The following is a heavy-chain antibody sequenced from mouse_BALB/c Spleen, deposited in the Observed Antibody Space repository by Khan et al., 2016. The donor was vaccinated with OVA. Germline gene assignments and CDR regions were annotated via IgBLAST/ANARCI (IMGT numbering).Heavy chain of an antibody. D-gene: IGHD2-14*01. CDR2: MIYSGNT. J-gene: IGHJ3*01. CDR1: GDSITSGY. CDR3: ARSTYRYAFAY. Sequence: EVQLQESGPSLVKPSQTLSLTCSVTGDSITSGYWSWIRKFPGNKLEYIGYMIYSGNTYYNPSLNSRISITRHTSTNQYYLQLNSVTTEDTATYYCARSTYRYAFAYWGQGTLVTVSA. V-gene: IGHV3-8*02.